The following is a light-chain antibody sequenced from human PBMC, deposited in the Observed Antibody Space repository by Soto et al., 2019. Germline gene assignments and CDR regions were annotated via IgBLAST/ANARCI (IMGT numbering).Light chain of an antibody. CDR3: NSYAGSNNLV. Sequence: QSALTQPPSASGSPGQSVTISCTGTSSDVGGYNYVSWYQQHPGKAPKLMIYDVSKRPSGLPDRFSGSKSGNTASLTVSGLQAEDEADYYCNSYAGSNNLVFGGGTKLTVL. CDR1: SSDVGGYNY. J-gene: IGLJ2*01. V-gene: IGLV2-8*01. CDR2: DVS.